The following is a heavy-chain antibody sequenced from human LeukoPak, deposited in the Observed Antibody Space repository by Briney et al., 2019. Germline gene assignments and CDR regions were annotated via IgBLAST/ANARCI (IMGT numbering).Heavy chain of an antibody. CDR1: GGSISSSSYY. V-gene: IGHV4-61*02. J-gene: IGHJ4*02. CDR3: ARGPHYALGIYFDY. D-gene: IGHD7-27*01. CDR2: IYTSGST. Sequence: KTSETLSLTCTVSGGSISSSSYYWSWIRQPAGKGLEWIGRIYTSGSTNYNPSLKSRVTMSVDTSKNQFSLKLSSVTAADTAVYYCARGPHYALGIYFDYWGQGTLVTVSS.